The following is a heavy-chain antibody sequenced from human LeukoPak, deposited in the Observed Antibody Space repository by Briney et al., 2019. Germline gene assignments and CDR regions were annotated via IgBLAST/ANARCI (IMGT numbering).Heavy chain of an antibody. J-gene: IGHJ3*02. D-gene: IGHD3-9*01. CDR3: ARHENIFSTFDM. Sequence: GESLQISCQGSGYSFTSYWITWVRRLPGKGLEWMGRIDPSDSYTNYSPSFQGHVTISADKSISTAYLQWSSLKASDTAIYYCARHENIFSTFDMWGQGTMVTVSS. V-gene: IGHV5-10-1*01. CDR1: GYSFTSYW. CDR2: IDPSDSYT.